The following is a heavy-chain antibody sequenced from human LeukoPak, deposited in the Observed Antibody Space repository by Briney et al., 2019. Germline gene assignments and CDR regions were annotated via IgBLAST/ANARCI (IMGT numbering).Heavy chain of an antibody. CDR2: IYYSGST. CDR3: ASMWDNYDILTGSSDNWFDP. Sequence: SETLSLTCTVFDGSISSSSYYWGWIRQPPGKGLEWIGSIYYSGSTYYNPSLKSRVTISVDTSKNQFSLKLSSVTAADTAVYYCASMWDNYDILTGSSDNWFDPWGQGTLVTVSS. J-gene: IGHJ5*02. V-gene: IGHV4-39*01. D-gene: IGHD3-9*01. CDR1: DGSISSSSYY.